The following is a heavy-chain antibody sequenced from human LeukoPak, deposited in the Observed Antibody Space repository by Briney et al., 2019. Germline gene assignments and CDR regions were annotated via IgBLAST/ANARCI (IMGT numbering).Heavy chain of an antibody. D-gene: IGHD1-26*01. V-gene: IGHV3-30*04. CDR3: ARETGGDNYYYYGMDV. CDR2: ISYDGSNK. J-gene: IGHJ6*04. CDR1: GFTFSSYA. Sequence: GRSLRLSCAASGFTFSSYAMHWVRQAPGKGLEWVAVISYDGSNKYYADSVKGRFTISRDNSKNTLYLQMNSLRAEDTAVYYCARETGGDNYYYYGMDVWGKGTTVTVSP.